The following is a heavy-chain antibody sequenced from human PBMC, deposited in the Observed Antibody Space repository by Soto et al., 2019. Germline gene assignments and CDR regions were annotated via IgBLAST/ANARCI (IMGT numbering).Heavy chain of an antibody. CDR3: ARYMNTFGGIIAYYFDY. CDR1: GYTFTSYG. Sequence: QVQLVQSGPEVKKPGASVKVSCKASGYTFTSYGITWVRQAPGQGLEWMGWINAYNGNTNYVQNLQGRVTMTTDTSTSTAYMELRSLRSDDTAVYYCARYMNTFGGIIAYYFDYWGQGTLVTVSS. J-gene: IGHJ4*02. CDR2: INAYNGNT. V-gene: IGHV1-18*01. D-gene: IGHD3-16*02.